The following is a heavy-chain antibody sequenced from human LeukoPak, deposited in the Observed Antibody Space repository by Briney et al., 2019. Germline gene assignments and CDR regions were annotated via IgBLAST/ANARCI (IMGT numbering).Heavy chain of an antibody. D-gene: IGHD3-16*02. CDR3: ARSFRDYVWGSYRYTGGYAFDI. V-gene: IGHV1-2*04. Sequence: ASVKVSCKASGYTFTGYYMHWVRQAPGQGLEWMGWINPNSGGTNYAQKFQGWVTMTRDTSISTAYMELSRLRSDDTAVYYCARSFRDYVWGSYRYTGGYAFDIWGQGTMVTVSS. CDR1: GYTFTGYY. CDR2: INPNSGGT. J-gene: IGHJ3*02.